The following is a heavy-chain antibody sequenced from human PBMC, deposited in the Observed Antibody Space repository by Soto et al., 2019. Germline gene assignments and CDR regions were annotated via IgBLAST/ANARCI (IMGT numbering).Heavy chain of an antibody. CDR1: GYTFTSYG. D-gene: IGHD3-16*02. J-gene: IGHJ1*01. CDR3: ARGPDGSYLHRYFQH. CDR2: ISAYNGNT. Sequence: QVQLVQSGAEVKKPGASVKVSCKASGYTFTSYGISWVRQAPGQGLEWMGWISAYNGNTNYAQKLQGRVTMTTDTSTSTAYMELRSQRSDDSAMSYCARGPDGSYLHRYFQHWGQGTLVTVSS. V-gene: IGHV1-18*01.